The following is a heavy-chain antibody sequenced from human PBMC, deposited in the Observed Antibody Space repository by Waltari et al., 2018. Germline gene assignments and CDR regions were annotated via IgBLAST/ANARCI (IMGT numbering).Heavy chain of an antibody. D-gene: IGHD3-10*01. V-gene: IGHV3-23*04. Sequence: EVQLVESGGGLVQPGGSLTLSCAASGFTFSSHALSLVRQAPGKGLEWVSAISGSGGSTYYADSVKGRFTISRDNSKNTLYLQMNSLRAEDTAVYYCAKRVVRGPFDIWGQGTMVTVSS. J-gene: IGHJ3*02. CDR3: AKRVVRGPFDI. CDR1: GFTFSSHA. CDR2: ISGSGGST.